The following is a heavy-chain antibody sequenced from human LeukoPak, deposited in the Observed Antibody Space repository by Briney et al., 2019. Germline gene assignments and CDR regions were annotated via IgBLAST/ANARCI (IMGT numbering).Heavy chain of an antibody. CDR3: ARQRTEYYDFDY. Sequence: SETLSLTCTVSGGSISSSSYYWGWIRQPPGKGLERIGSIYYSGSTCYNPSLKSRVTISVDTSKNQFSLKLSSVTAADTAVYYCARQRTEYYDFDYWGQGTLVTVSS. V-gene: IGHV4-39*01. CDR2: IYYSGST. J-gene: IGHJ4*02. D-gene: IGHD3-3*01. CDR1: GGSISSSSYY.